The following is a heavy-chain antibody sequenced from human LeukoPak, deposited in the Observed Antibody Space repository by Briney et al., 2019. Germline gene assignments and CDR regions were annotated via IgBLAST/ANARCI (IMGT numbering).Heavy chain of an antibody. CDR2: ISYDGSNK. J-gene: IGHJ4*02. Sequence: PGRSLRLSCAASGFIFSTYGMHWVRQAPGKGLEGVAVISYDGSNKYYADSVKGRFTISRDNSKNTLYPQMNSLRVEDTAVYYCARDRWLVLGGDYWGQGTLVTVSS. V-gene: IGHV3-30*03. CDR1: GFIFSTYG. D-gene: IGHD6-19*01. CDR3: ARDRWLVLGGDY.